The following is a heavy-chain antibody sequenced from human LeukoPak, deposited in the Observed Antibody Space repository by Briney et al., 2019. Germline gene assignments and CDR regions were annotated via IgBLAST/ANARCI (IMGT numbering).Heavy chain of an antibody. CDR3: AREHDSSSYYSFDY. J-gene: IGHJ4*02. Sequence: GASVKVSCKASGYTFTSYGISGVRQAPGQGLEWMGWISAYNGNTNYAQKLQGRVTMTTDTSTSTAYMELRSLKSDDTAVYYCAREHDSSSYYSFDYWGQGTLVTVSS. D-gene: IGHD3-22*01. V-gene: IGHV1-18*01. CDR1: GYTFTSYG. CDR2: ISAYNGNT.